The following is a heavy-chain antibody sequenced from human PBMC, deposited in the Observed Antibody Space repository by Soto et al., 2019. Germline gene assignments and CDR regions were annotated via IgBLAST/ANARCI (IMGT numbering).Heavy chain of an antibody. Sequence: LRLSCAASGFTFSSYGMHWVRQAPGKGLEWVAVIWYDGSNKYYADSVKGRFTISRDNSKNTLYLQMNSLRAKDTAVYYCARNKGETLGYYGMDVWGQGTTVTVSS. CDR3: ARNKGETLGYYGMDV. CDR1: GFTFSSYG. CDR2: IWYDGSNK. D-gene: IGHD3-16*01. V-gene: IGHV3-33*01. J-gene: IGHJ6*02.